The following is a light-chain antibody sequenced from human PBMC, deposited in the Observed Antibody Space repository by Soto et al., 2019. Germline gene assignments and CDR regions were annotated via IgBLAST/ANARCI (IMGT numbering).Light chain of an antibody. V-gene: IGKV3-20*01. CDR1: QSVSSSS. J-gene: IGKJ2*01. CDR3: QQYGGSPPYT. Sequence: EIMLTQSPGTLSLSPGERATLSCRASQSVSSSSLVWYQQKPGQAPRLLINRASSRATGVPDRFSGSGSGTDFTLTISRLEPEDFAVYYCQQYGGSPPYTFGQGTRLEIK. CDR2: RAS.